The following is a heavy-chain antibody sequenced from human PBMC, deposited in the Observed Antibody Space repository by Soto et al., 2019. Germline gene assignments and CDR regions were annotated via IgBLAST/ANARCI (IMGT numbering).Heavy chain of an antibody. CDR2: IYSSVRT. V-gene: IGHV4-31*03. D-gene: IGHD3-3*01. CDR1: GGSISSGGYY. Sequence: QVQLQESGPGLVKPSQTLSLTCTVSGGSISSGGYYWSWIRQHPGKGLALIGYIYSSVRTYYNPSIKRRVTILVETSENLFGLKLSSVTAADTAVYYCAREPRLGISIFFPDACDIWGQGTMVTVSS. CDR3: AREPRLGISIFFPDACDI. J-gene: IGHJ3*02.